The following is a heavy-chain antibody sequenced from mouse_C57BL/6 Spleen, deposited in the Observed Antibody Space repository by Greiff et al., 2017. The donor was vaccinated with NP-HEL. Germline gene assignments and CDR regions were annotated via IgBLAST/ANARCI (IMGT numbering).Heavy chain of an antibody. CDR3: ANYYGSKGYWYFDV. D-gene: IGHD1-1*01. J-gene: IGHJ1*03. Sequence: EVQLVESGGGLVKPGGSLKLSCAASGFTFSDYGMHWVRQAPEKGLEWVAYISSGSSTIYYADTVKGRFTISRDNAKNTLFLQMTSLRSEDTAMYYCANYYGSKGYWYFDVWGTGTTVTVSS. V-gene: IGHV5-17*01. CDR2: ISSGSSTI. CDR1: GFTFSDYG.